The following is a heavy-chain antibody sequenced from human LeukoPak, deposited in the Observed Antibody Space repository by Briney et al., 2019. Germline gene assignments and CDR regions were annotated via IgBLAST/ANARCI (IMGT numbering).Heavy chain of an antibody. J-gene: IGHJ5*02. CDR2: INPSGGST. V-gene: IGHV1-46*01. Sequence: GASVKVSCKASGYTFTSYYMHWVRQAPGQGLEWMGMINPSGGSTSYAQKFQGRVTMTRDTSTSTVYMELSSLRSEDTDVYYCARGGGYCTNGVCYSRSNWFDPWGQGTLVTVSS. D-gene: IGHD2-8*01. CDR1: GYTFTSYY. CDR3: ARGGGYCTNGVCYSRSNWFDP.